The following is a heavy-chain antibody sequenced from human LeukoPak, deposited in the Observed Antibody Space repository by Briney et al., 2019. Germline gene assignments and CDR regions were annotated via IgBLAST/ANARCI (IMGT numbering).Heavy chain of an antibody. CDR3: ASHDYGDPIGFEY. D-gene: IGHD4-17*01. V-gene: IGHV4-59*08. CDR2: IYYSGST. Sequence: PSETLSLTCTVSGGSISSYYWSWIRQPPGKGLEWIGYIYYSGSTNYNPSLKSRVTISVDTSKNQFSLKLSSVTAADTAVYYCASHDYGDPIGFEYWGQGTLVTVSS. J-gene: IGHJ4*02. CDR1: GGSISSYY.